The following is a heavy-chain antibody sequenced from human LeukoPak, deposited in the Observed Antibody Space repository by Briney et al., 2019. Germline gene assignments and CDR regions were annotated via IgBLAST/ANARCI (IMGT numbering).Heavy chain of an antibody. CDR2: ISSSSSYI. CDR3: ARDFPPIPGWFDP. Sequence: GGSLRLSCAASGFTFSSYSMNWVRQAPGKGLEWVSSISSSSSYIYYADSVKGRFTISRDNAKNSLYLQMNSLRAEDTAVYYCARDFPPIPGWFDPWGQGTLVTVSS. CDR1: GFTFSSYS. V-gene: IGHV3-21*04. J-gene: IGHJ5*02.